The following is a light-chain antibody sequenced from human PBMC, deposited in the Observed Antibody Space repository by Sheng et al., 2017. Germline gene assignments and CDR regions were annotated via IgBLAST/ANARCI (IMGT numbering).Light chain of an antibody. V-gene: IGKV3D-15*01. J-gene: IGKJ4*01. CDR1: QSARSS. CDR2: GTS. CDR3: QQYDKWPLT. Sequence: EIVMTQSPAILSVSPGERATLSCRASQSARSSLAWHQQKPGQAPRLLIFGTSSRATGIPDRFSGSGSGTDFTLTISRLEPEDFAVYYCQQYDKWPLTFGGGTKVEIK.